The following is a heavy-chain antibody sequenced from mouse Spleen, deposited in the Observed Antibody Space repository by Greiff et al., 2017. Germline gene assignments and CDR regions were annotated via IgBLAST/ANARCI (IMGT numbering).Heavy chain of an antibody. J-gene: IGHJ2*01. V-gene: IGHV5-16*01. CDR2: INYDGSST. D-gene: IGHD2-12*01. CDR3: ARVAAYYSYYSYDKEYCFDS. Sequence: EVRLVESEGGLVQPGSSMKLSCTASGFTFSDYYMAWVRQVPEKGLEWVANINYDGSSTYYPDSLKSRFIISRDNAKNILYLQMSSLKSEDTATYYWARVAAYYSYYSYDKEYCFDSWGKATTLTVSS. CDR1: GFTFSDYY.